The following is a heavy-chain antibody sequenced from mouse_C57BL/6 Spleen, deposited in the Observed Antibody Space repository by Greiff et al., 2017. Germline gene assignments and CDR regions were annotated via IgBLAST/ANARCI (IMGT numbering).Heavy chain of an antibody. CDR1: GYSITSGYD. J-gene: IGHJ2*01. V-gene: IGHV3-1*01. Sequence: DVKLQESGPGMVKPSQSLSLTCTVTGYSITSGYDWHWIRHFPGNKLEWMGYISYSGSTNYNPSLKSRISITHDTSKNHFFLKLNSVTTEDTATYYCARARDSSGPDYWGQGTTLTVSS. CDR3: ARARDSSGPDY. D-gene: IGHD3-2*02. CDR2: ISYSGST.